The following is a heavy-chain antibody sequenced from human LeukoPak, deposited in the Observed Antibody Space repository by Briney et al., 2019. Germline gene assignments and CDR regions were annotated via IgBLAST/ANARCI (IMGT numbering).Heavy chain of an antibody. J-gene: IGHJ4*02. CDR3: ARAVRGNYGDYVQSYYFDY. D-gene: IGHD4-17*01. V-gene: IGHV4-30-2*01. Sequence: PSETLSLTCAVSGGSISSGGYSWSWIRQPPGKGLVWIGYIYHSGSTYYNPSLKSRVTISVDRSKNQFSLKLSSVTAADTAVYYCARAVRGNYGDYVQSYYFDYWGQGTLVTVSS. CDR1: GGSISSGGYS. CDR2: IYHSGST.